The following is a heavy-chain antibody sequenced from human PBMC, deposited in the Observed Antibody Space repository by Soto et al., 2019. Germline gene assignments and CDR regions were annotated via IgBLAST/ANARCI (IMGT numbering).Heavy chain of an antibody. J-gene: IGHJ5*02. Sequence: SVKLCCEASREGFASYSRRWVRQAPGQGLEWMGWISAYNGNTNYAQKFQGRVTITRDTSASTAYMELSSLRSEDTVVYYCARDRRSRNWFDLWGQGTLVTSPQ. CDR1: REGFASYS. D-gene: IGHD3-10*01. V-gene: IGHV1-18*01. CDR2: ISAYNGNT. CDR3: ARDRRSRNWFDL.